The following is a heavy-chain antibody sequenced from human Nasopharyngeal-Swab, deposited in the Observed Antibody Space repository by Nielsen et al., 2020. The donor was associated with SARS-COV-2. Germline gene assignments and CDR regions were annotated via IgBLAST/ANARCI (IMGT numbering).Heavy chain of an antibody. D-gene: IGHD6-13*01. Sequence: SETLSLTCAVYGGSFSGYYWRWIRQPPGKGLEWIGEINHSGSTNYNPSLKSRVTISVDTSKNQFSLKLSSVTAADTAVYYCARARGAAAGTIDTYGMDVWGQGTTVTVSS. CDR1: GGSFSGYY. J-gene: IGHJ6*02. CDR2: INHSGST. CDR3: ARARGAAAGTIDTYGMDV. V-gene: IGHV4-34*01.